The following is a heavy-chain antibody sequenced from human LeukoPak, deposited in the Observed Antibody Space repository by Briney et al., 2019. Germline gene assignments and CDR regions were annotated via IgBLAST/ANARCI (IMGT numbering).Heavy chain of an antibody. CDR3: ARGGPHHGFDI. CDR2: IVTNNGAT. CDR1: GYTFTDYY. J-gene: IGHJ3*02. Sequence: ASVKASCKASGYTFTDYYMHWVRQAPGQGLEWMGWIVTNNGATNYAQNFKGRVTMTRDTSVSTAYVEVSDLKSDDTAVYYCARGGPHHGFDIWAQGTMVTVSS. V-gene: IGHV1-2*02.